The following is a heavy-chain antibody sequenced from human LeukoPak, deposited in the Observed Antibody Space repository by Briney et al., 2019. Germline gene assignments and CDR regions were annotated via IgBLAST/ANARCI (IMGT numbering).Heavy chain of an antibody. CDR3: ARAERYSGYSRGFYYFDY. V-gene: IGHV1-69*06. J-gene: IGHJ4*02. D-gene: IGHD5-12*01. CDR1: GGSSSNYA. CDR2: IFSIFDTA. Sequence: GASVKVSCKASGGSSSNYAINWVRQAPGQGLEWMGGIFSIFDTADYAQKFQGRVTITADKSTSTVYMELSSLRSEDTAVYYCARAERYSGYSRGFYYFDYWGQGTLVTVSS.